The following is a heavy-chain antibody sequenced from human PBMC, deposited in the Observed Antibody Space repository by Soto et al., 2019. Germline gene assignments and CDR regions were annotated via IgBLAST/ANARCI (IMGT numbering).Heavy chain of an antibody. CDR2: INHSGST. CDR3: AGRHSSKDY. J-gene: IGHJ4*02. CDR1: GGSFSGYY. V-gene: IGHV4-34*01. Sequence: QVQLQQWGAGLLKPSETLSLTCAVYGGSFSGYYWSWIRQPPGKGLEWIGEINHSGSTNYNPALKSRVTISVDTSKDQFSLKLSSVTAADTAVYYCAGRHSSKDYWGQGTLVTVSS. D-gene: IGHD6-19*01.